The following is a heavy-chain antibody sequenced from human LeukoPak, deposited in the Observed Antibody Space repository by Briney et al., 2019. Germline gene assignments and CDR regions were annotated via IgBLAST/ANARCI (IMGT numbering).Heavy chain of an antibody. CDR1: GFTVSSNY. Sequence: GGSLRLSCAASGFTVSSNYMSWVRRAPGKGLEWVSVIYSGGSTYYADSVKGRFTISRDNSKNTLWLQMNSLRVEDTAVYYCARDRDSAWGFGYWGQGTLVTVSS. V-gene: IGHV3-53*01. CDR3: ARDRDSAWGFGY. D-gene: IGHD6-19*01. CDR2: IYSGGST. J-gene: IGHJ4*02.